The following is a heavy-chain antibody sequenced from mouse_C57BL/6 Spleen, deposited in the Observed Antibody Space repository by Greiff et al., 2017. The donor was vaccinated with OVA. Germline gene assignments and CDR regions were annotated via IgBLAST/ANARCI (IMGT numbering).Heavy chain of an antibody. Sequence: EVQGVESGAELVRPGASVKLSCTASGFNIKDDYMHWVKQRPEQGLEWIGWIDPENGDTEYASKFQGKATITADTSSNTAYLQLSSLTSEDTAVYYCTTFILPAYWGQGTLVTVSA. J-gene: IGHJ3*01. V-gene: IGHV14-4*01. D-gene: IGHD1-1*01. CDR2: IDPENGDT. CDR1: GFNIKDDY. CDR3: TTFILPAY.